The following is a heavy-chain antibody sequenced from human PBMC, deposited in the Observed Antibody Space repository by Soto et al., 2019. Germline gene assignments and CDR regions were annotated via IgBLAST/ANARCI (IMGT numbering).Heavy chain of an antibody. D-gene: IGHD2-2*01. V-gene: IGHV1-24*01. CDR1: GYTLTELS. CDR2: FDPEDGET. Sequence: ASVKVSCKVSGYTLTELSMHWVRQAPGKGLEWMGGFDPEDGETIYAQKFQGRVTMTEDTSTDTAYMELSSVTAADTAVYYCAGEDIVVVPAAIPSFDYWGQGTLVTVSS. CDR3: AGEDIVVVPAAIPSFDY. J-gene: IGHJ4*02.